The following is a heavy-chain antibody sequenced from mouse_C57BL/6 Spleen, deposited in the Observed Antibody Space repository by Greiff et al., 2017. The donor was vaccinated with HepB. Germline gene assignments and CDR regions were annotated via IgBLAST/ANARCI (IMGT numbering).Heavy chain of an antibody. D-gene: IGHD1-1*01. J-gene: IGHJ1*03. V-gene: IGHV1-55*01. CDR2: SYPGSGST. Sequence: QVQLQQPGAELVKPGASVKMSCKASGYTFTSYWITWVKQRPGQGLEWIGDSYPGSGSTNYNEKFKSKATLTVDTSSSTAYMQLSSLTSEDSAVYYCANIYYYGSSQYFDVWGTGTTVTVSS. CDR1: GYTFTSYW. CDR3: ANIYYYGSSQYFDV.